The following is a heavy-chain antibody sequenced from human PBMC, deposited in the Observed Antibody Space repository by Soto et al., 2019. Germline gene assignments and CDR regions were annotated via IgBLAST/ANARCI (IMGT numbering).Heavy chain of an antibody. D-gene: IGHD6-19*01. Sequence: PGGSLRLSCVASGFTFSTYSMNWVRQAPGKGLEWVTYIRSASDYIYYAESVKGRFTVSRDNAKNSLSLEMNNVRDEDTAVYYCARVYSSGWYFDYWGQGALVTVSS. V-gene: IGHV3-48*02. CDR2: IRSASDYI. CDR1: GFTFSTYS. J-gene: IGHJ4*02. CDR3: ARVYSSGWYFDY.